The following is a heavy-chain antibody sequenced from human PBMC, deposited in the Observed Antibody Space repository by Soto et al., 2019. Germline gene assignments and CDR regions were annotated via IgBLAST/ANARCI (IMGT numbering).Heavy chain of an antibody. CDR3: ARARCSSGQCYYFDY. CDR2: ISRSGDRT. Sequence: EVQLVESGEGLVQPGGSLRLSCAASGFTFSSYNIHWIRQAPGKGLEFVSAISRSGDRTYYADSVKGRFTITRDNSKXXVWLQMGSLRXEXXXVYYCARARCSSGQCYYFDYWGRGALVSVSS. D-gene: IGHD2-15*01. J-gene: IGHJ4*02. CDR1: GFTFSSYN. V-gene: IGHV3-64*02.